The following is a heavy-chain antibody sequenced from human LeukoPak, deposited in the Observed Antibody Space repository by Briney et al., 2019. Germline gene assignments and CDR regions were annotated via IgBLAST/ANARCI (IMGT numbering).Heavy chain of an antibody. CDR1: GGTFSSYA. CDR3: AIRWYSSSSDEY. D-gene: IGHD6-6*01. CDR2: IIPIFGTP. J-gene: IGHJ4*02. V-gene: IGHV1-69*13. Sequence: SVKVSCKASGGTFSSYAISWVRQAPGQGLKWMGGIIPIFGTPNYAQKFQGRVTITADESTSTAYMELSSLRSEDTAVYYCAIRWYSSSSDEYCGQGTLVTVSS.